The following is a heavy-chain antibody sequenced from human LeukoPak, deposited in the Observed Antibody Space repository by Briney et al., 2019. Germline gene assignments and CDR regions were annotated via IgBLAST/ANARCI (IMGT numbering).Heavy chain of an antibody. J-gene: IGHJ4*02. CDR1: GFTFTSYA. CDR3: ARGSPPDY. Sequence: GGSLRLSCAASGFTFTSYAMNWVRQAPGKGLEWVSAISGSGGSTYYADSVKGRFTISRDNAKNSLYLQLNSLRAEDTAVYYCARGSPPDYWGQGTLVTVSS. CDR2: ISGSGGST. V-gene: IGHV3-23*01. D-gene: IGHD2-15*01.